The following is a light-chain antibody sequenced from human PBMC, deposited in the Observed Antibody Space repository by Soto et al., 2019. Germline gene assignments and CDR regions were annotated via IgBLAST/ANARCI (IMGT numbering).Light chain of an antibody. CDR1: SSNIGAGYD. CDR2: GST. J-gene: IGLJ3*02. V-gene: IGLV1-40*01. Sequence: QSVLTQPPSVSGAPGQRVTISCTGSSSNIGAGYDVQWYQQFPGIAPKLLISGSTNRRSGVPDRFSGSESGTSASLTITGLQAEDEDDYHCQSYDSSLSAKVFGGGTKLTVL. CDR3: QSYDSSLSAKV.